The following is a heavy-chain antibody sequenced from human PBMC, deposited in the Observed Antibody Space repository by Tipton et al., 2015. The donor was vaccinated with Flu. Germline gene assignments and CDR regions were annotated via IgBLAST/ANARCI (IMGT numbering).Heavy chain of an antibody. D-gene: IGHD4-11*01. V-gene: IGHV4-39*07. CDR1: GGSVSSGSHF. Sequence: TLSLTCTVSGGSVSSGSHFWAWIRQPPGQGLEWIGNIYRSGTTYINPSLKSRVTLSVDRSENQFSLRLSSVTAADTAVYYCARRDYSNYVSEPRNWFDPWGQGTLVTVSS. CDR3: ARRDYSNYVSEPRNWFDP. J-gene: IGHJ5*02. CDR2: IYRSGTT.